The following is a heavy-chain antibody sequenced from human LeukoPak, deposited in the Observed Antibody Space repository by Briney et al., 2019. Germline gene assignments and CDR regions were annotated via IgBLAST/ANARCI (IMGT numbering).Heavy chain of an antibody. Sequence: SETLSLTCAVYGGSFSGYYWSWIRQPPGKGLEWIGEINHSGSTNYNPSLKSRVTISVDTSKNQFSLKLSSVTAADTAVYYCAKTGILEWFHNWFDPWGQGTLVTVSS. CDR3: AKTGILEWFHNWFDP. CDR1: GGSFSGYY. CDR2: INHSGST. V-gene: IGHV4-34*01. J-gene: IGHJ5*02. D-gene: IGHD3-3*01.